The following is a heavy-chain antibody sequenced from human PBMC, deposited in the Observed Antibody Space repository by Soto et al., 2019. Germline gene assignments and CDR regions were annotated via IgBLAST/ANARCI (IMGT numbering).Heavy chain of an antibody. J-gene: IGHJ4*02. CDR3: ASMIGDPVLSFDS. D-gene: IGHD3-10*02. CDR2: IFHSGST. Sequence: QVQLQESGPGLVKPSETLSLTCTVSGGSMSSYYWSWIRQPPGKGLEWIGFIFHSGSTSYNPSLKSRVTISVDTSENQFSLKLRSVTAADTAVSYCASMIGDPVLSFDSWGQGTLVAVSS. V-gene: IGHV4-59*01. CDR1: GGSMSSYY.